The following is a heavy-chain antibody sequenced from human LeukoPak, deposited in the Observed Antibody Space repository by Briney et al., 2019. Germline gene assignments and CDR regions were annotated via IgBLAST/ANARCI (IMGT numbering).Heavy chain of an antibody. V-gene: IGHV3-23*01. CDR1: GFTFSTYA. Sequence: GGSLRLSCAASGFTFSTYAMAWVRQAPGKGREWVSGISGSGVSTYYPDSVKGRFTISRDNSKNTLFLQMNSLRADDTALYYCAIAKGPVDIVVAATGVFGYWGQGTLVTVSS. CDR2: ISGSGVST. D-gene: IGHD6-19*01. CDR3: AIAKGPVDIVVAATGVFGY. J-gene: IGHJ4*02.